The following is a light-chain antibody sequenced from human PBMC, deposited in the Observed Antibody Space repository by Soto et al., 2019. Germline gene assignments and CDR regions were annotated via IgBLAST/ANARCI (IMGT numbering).Light chain of an antibody. CDR2: TAS. J-gene: IGKJ1*01. CDR1: QSISSY. CDR3: QHYNSIPWT. V-gene: IGKV1-39*01. Sequence: DIQMTQSPSSLSASVGDRVTITCRASQSISSYVNWYQQKPGKAPKLLIYTASNLQSGVPSRFSGSGSGTDFTLTISRLQHEDFATYYCQHYNSIPWTFGQGNKVAIK.